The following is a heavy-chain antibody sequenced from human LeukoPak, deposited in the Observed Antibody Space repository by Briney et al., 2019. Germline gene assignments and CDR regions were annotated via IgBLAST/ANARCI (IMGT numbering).Heavy chain of an antibody. CDR1: GFTFSSYW. CDR3: ARDSVHGYYDSSGYSTLFDC. D-gene: IGHD3-22*01. J-gene: IGHJ4*02. CDR2: IKQDGSEK. V-gene: IGHV3-7*01. Sequence: GGSLRLSCAASGFTFSSYWMSWVRQAPGKGLEWVANIKQDGSEKYYVDSVKGRFTISRDNAKNSLYLQMNSLRAEDTAVYYCARDSVHGYYDSSGYSTLFDCWGQGTLVTVSS.